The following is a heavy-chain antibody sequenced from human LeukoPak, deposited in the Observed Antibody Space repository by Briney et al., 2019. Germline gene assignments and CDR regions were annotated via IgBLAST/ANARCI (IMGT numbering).Heavy chain of an antibody. CDR3: ARGRYYGSGTYYLDAAY. J-gene: IGHJ4*02. D-gene: IGHD3-10*01. CDR1: GGTFNNYA. V-gene: IGHV1-69*04. Sequence: GASVKVSCKASGGTFNNYAINWVRQAPGQGLEWMGRIIPILGVPDYAQRFQGRVTITADIPTTTAYMELSSLRSEDTAVYYCARGRYYGSGTYYLDAAYWGQGTLVTVSS. CDR2: IIPILGVP.